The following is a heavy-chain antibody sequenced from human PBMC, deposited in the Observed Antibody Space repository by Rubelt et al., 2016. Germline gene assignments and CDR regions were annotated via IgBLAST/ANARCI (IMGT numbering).Heavy chain of an antibody. CDR2: ISGSGGST. J-gene: IGHJ3*02. V-gene: IGHV3-23*01. CDR3: ARDKLRVVPPSSDAFDI. Sequence: GWVSAISGSGGSTYYADSVKGRFTISRDNAKNSLYLQMNSLRAEDTAVYYCARDKLRVVPPSSDAFDIWGQGTMVTVSS. D-gene: IGHD2-15*01.